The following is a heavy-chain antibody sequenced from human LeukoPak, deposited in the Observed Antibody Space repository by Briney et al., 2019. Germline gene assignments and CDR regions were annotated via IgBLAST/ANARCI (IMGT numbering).Heavy chain of an antibody. CDR2: INHSGST. J-gene: IGHJ4*02. Sequence: SETLSLTCAVYGGSFSGYYWSWIRQPPGKGLEWIGEINHSGSTNYNPSLKSRVTISVDASKNQFSLKLSSVTAADTAVYYCARRKSLHYYGSGSSKLMFDYWGQGTLVTVSS. CDR3: ARRKSLHYYGSGSSKLMFDY. D-gene: IGHD3-10*01. CDR1: GGSFSGYY. V-gene: IGHV4-34*01.